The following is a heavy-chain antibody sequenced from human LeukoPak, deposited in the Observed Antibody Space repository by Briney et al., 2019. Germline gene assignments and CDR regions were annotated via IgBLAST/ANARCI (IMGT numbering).Heavy chain of an antibody. J-gene: IGHJ3*02. V-gene: IGHV4-61*08. D-gene: IGHD3-3*01. Sequence: SETLSLTCTVSGGSISSGGYYWSWIRQHPGKGLEWIGYIYYSGSTKYKPSLKSRVTISVDTSKNQFSLKLSSVTAADTAVYYCARGRFLDAFDIWGQGTMVTVSS. CDR3: ARGRFLDAFDI. CDR2: IYYSGST. CDR1: GGSISSGGYY.